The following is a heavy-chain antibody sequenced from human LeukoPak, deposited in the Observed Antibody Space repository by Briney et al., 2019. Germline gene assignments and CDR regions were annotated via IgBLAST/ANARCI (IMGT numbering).Heavy chain of an antibody. D-gene: IGHD5-18*01. CDR2: IYYSGST. CDR1: GGSISSYY. Sequence: SETLSLTCTVSGGSISSYYWSWIRQPPGKGLEWIGYIYYSGSTNYNPSLKSRVTISVDTSKNQFSLKLSSVTAADTAVYYCARRRLGYSYGSFDYWGQGTLVTVSS. V-gene: IGHV4-59*12. J-gene: IGHJ4*02. CDR3: ARRRLGYSYGSFDY.